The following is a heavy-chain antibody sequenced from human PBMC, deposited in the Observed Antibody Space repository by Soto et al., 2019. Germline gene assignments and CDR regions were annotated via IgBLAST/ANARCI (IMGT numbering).Heavy chain of an antibody. J-gene: IGHJ4*02. Sequence: EASVKVSCKASGDTFISFGISWVRQAPGQGLEWMGWISPYNGDRDYAQKFQGRVTMTTDTSTSTAYMELRSLRSADTAVYYCARRVDYCGGDCYFFWGQGSLVTVSS. CDR3: ARRVDYCGGDCYFF. V-gene: IGHV1-18*04. CDR1: GDTFISFG. CDR2: ISPYNGDR. D-gene: IGHD2-21*02.